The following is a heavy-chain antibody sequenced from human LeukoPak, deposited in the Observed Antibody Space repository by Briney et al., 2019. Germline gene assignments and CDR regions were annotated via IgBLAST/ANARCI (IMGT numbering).Heavy chain of an antibody. J-gene: IGHJ3*02. V-gene: IGHV4-4*07. CDR2: IYTTGST. Sequence: SETLSLTCTVSGGSISDYYWSWIRQPAGKGLEWIGRIYTTGSTDYNPSLKSRVTMSVDTSKNQFSLKLSSVTAADTAVYYCARHRSGSYAFDIWGQGTMVTVSS. D-gene: IGHD1-26*01. CDR1: GGSISDYY. CDR3: ARHRSGSYAFDI.